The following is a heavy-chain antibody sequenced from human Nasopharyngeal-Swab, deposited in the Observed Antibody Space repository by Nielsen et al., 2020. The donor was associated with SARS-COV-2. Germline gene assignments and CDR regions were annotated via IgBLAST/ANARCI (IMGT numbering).Heavy chain of an antibody. J-gene: IGHJ5*02. Sequence: GGSLRLSCAASGFTFSSYSMNWVRQAPGKGLEWVSYISSSSSTIYYANPVKGRFTISRNNAKNSLYLQMNSLRAEDNAVYYCASGQGPYYYYNSGGWFEPWGQGTLVTVSS. V-gene: IGHV3-48*04. CDR1: GFTFSSYS. CDR2: ISSSSSTI. D-gene: IGHD3-22*01. CDR3: ASGQGPYYYYNSGGWFEP.